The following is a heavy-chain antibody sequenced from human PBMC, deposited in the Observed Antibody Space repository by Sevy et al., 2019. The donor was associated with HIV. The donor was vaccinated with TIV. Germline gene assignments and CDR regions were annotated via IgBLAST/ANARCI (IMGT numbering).Heavy chain of an antibody. J-gene: IGHJ4*02. V-gene: IGHV3-23*01. CDR1: GFTFSSYA. CDR2: ISGSGGST. Sequence: GGSPRLSCAASGFTFSSYAMSWVRQAPGKGLEWVSAISGSGGSTYYADSVKGRFTISRDNSKNTRSLQMNSLRAEDTAVYYCAKERFQVSGWYHRDYWGQGTLVTVSS. CDR3: AKERFQVSGWYHRDY. D-gene: IGHD6-19*01.